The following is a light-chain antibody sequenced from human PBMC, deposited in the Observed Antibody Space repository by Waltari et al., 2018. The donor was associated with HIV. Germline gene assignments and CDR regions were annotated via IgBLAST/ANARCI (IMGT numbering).Light chain of an antibody. Sequence: TWLPKPPTSVFASVGNRVPSTCRTSQSISNYLTWFQHKPGKAPILLISIASRLESGVPSRFSGSGSGTEFTVTISSLQPEDFATYYCQQSYSAPYTFGPGTKVDIK. CDR2: IAS. V-gene: IGKV1-39*01. CDR1: QSISNY. J-gene: IGKJ3*01. CDR3: QQSYSAPYT.